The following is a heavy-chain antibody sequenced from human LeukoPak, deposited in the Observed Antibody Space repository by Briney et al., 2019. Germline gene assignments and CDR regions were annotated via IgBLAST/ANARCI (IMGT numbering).Heavy chain of an antibody. J-gene: IGHJ4*02. CDR3: ARDAAYCGGDCPFDY. D-gene: IGHD2-21*02. V-gene: IGHV1-69*04. CDR2: IIPIFGIA. CDR1: GGTFSSYA. Sequence: SVKVSCKASGGTFSSYAISWVRQAPGQGLEWMGRIIPIFGIANYAQKFQGRVTITADKSTSTAYMELSSLGSEDTAVYYCARDAAYCGGDCPFDYWGQGTLVTVSS.